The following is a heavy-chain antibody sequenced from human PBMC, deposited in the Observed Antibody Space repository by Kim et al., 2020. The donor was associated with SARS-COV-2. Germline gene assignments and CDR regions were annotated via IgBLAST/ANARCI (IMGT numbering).Heavy chain of an antibody. V-gene: IGHV1-69*13. D-gene: IGHD2-8*01. CDR2: IIPIFGTA. Sequence: SVKVSCKASGGTFSSYAISWVRQAPGQGLEWMGGIIPIFGTANYAQKFQGRVTITADESTSTAYMELSSLRSEDTAVYYCARVPNRLVVWFDPWGQGTLVTVSS. CDR1: GGTFSSYA. CDR3: ARVPNRLVVWFDP. J-gene: IGHJ5*02.